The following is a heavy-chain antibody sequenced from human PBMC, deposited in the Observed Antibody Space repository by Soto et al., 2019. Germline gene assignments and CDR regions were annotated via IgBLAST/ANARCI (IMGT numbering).Heavy chain of an antibody. D-gene: IGHD2-15*01. CDR3: ARQVGAADRGGYFDY. Sequence: GGSLRLSCAASGFTFSSYSMNWVRQAPGKGLEWVSSISSSSSYIYYADSVEGRFTISRDNAKNSLYLQMNSLRAEDTAVYYCARQVGAADRGGYFDYWGQGTLVTVSS. CDR2: ISSSSSYI. J-gene: IGHJ4*02. CDR1: GFTFSSYS. V-gene: IGHV3-21*01.